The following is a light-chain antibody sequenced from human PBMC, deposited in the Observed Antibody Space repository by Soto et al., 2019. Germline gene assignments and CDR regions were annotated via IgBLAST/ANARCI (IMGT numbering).Light chain of an antibody. J-gene: IGKJ1*01. Sequence: DIVMTQSPLSLPVTPGEPASISCRSSQSLLHVNGYTYLDWYLQKPGQSPQLLMYLVSIRASGVPDRFGGSGSGTDFTLKISRVEAEDVGVYYCMKAVQIPGAFGQGTKV. V-gene: IGKV2-28*01. CDR1: QSLLHVNGYTY. CDR3: MKAVQIPGA. CDR2: LVS.